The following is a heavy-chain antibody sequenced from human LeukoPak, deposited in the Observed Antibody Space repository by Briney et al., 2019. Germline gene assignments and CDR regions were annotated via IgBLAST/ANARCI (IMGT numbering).Heavy chain of an antibody. V-gene: IGHV3-48*02. CDR1: GFTLRSYS. CDR3: ARSAVQWDRGVRFDS. CDR2: ISISSDTI. Sequence: GGSLRLSCADSGFTLRSYSMNWVRQAPGKGLEWGSYISISSDTIHYADSVKGRFTISRDNAKHSLFLQMNSLRDEDTAVYYCARSAVQWDRGVRFDSWGQGTLVTVSS. J-gene: IGHJ4*02. D-gene: IGHD1-26*01.